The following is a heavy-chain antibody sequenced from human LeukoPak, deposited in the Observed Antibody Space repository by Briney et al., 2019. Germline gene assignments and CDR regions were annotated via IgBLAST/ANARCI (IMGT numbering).Heavy chain of an antibody. V-gene: IGHV3-64*01. CDR3: AKDWRRIVVVGPITRHGNYMDV. CDR2: ISSNGGST. CDR1: GFTFSSYA. Sequence: GGSLRLSCAASGFTFSSYAMHWVRQAPGKGLEYVSAISSNGGSTYYANSVKGRFTISRDNAKNSLYLQMNSLRPEDTAVYYCAKDWRRIVVVGPITRHGNYMDVWGKGTTVTISS. D-gene: IGHD2-15*01. J-gene: IGHJ6*03.